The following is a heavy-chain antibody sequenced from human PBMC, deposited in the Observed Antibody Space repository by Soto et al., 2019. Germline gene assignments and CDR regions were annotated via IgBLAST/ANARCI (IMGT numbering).Heavy chain of an antibody. V-gene: IGHV4-30-4*01. CDR1: GGSISNPDYY. J-gene: IGHJ4*02. CDR2: IFYNGET. D-gene: IGHD4-4*01. Sequence: QVQLQESGPGLVKPSQTLSLTCTVSGGSISNPDYYWSWIRQPPGKDLEWIGSIFYNGETSYSPSLESRLSMSVDTSKNQFSLSLRSVTASDTAVYFCAREGRLQSLDYWGQGTLVTVSS. CDR3: AREGRLQSLDY.